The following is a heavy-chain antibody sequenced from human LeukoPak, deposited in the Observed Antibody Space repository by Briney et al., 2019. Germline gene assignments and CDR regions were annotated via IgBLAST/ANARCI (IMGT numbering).Heavy chain of an antibody. D-gene: IGHD1-26*01. CDR3: ASGAIVGANLDY. CDR2: ISSSSVYI. CDR1: EFRFSSYS. J-gene: IGHJ4*02. V-gene: IGHV3-21*01. Sequence: GGSLRLSCVGPEFRFSSYSMNWVRQAPGKGLEWVSYISSSSVYIYYADSVKGRFTISRDNAKNSLYLQMNSLRVEDTAVYYCASGAIVGANLDYWGQGTLVTVSS.